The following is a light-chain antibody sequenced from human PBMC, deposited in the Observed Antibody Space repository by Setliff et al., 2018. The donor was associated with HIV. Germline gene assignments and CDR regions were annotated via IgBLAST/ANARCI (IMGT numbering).Light chain of an antibody. CDR1: SSDVGAYSL. V-gene: IGLV2-14*01. CDR2: EVS. J-gene: IGLJ3*02. Sequence: QSVLTQPASVSGSPGQSITISCTGTSSDVGAYSLVSWYQQHPGKAPKLMIYEVSNRPSGVSNRFSGSKSGNTASLTISGLQAEDEADYYCSSYADGTIWVFGGGTKVTVL. CDR3: SSYADGTIWV.